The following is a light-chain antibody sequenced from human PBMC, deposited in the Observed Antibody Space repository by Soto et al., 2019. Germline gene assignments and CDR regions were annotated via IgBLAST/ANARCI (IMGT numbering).Light chain of an antibody. CDR3: QQDNIRIRR. CDR2: GAS. V-gene: IGKV3-15*01. CDR1: QSVSSN. Sequence: SNSPAGVSFYTFNIATLSFRASQSVSSNLAWYQQKPGQAPRLLIYGASTRATGIPARFSGSGSGTEFTLTISSLQSEDFAVYCCQQDNIRIRRFG. J-gene: IGKJ2*01.